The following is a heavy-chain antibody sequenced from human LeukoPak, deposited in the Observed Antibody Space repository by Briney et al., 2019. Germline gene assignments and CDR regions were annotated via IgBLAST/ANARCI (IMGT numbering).Heavy chain of an antibody. D-gene: IGHD4/OR15-4a*01. V-gene: IGHV3-30*18. J-gene: IGHJ4*02. CDR3: AKGVLRFRIDY. CDR2: ISYDGSNK. Sequence: GGSLRLSCAASGFTFSSYGMHWVRQAPGKGLEWVAVISYDGSNKYYADSVKGRFTISGDNSKNTLYLQMNSLRAEDTAVYYCAKGVLRFRIDYWGQGTLVTVSS. CDR1: GFTFSSYG.